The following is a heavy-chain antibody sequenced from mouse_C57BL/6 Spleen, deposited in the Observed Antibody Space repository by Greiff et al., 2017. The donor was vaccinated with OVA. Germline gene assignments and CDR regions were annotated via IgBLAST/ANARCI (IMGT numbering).Heavy chain of an antibody. J-gene: IGHJ4*01. CDR3: ARHGGYDGDYAMDY. D-gene: IGHD2-2*01. V-gene: IGHV5-17*01. CDR1: GFTFSDYG. CDR2: ISSGSSTI. Sequence: EVKLQESGGGLVKPGGSLKLSCAASGFTFSDYGMHWVRQAPEKGLEWVAYISSGSSTIYYADTVKGRFTISRDNAKNTLFLQMTSLRSEDTAMYYCARHGGYDGDYAMDYWGQGTSVTVSS.